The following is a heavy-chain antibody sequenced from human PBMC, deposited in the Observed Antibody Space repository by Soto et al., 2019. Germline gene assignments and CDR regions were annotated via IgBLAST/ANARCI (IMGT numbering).Heavy chain of an antibody. Sequence: KSSETLSLTCTVSGGSISSSSYYWGRIRPPPGKGLEWIVSINYSGSTYSNPSLKSRITISVDTSKNQFSLKLSSVTAADTAVYYCAKLRGGQQLVSYFDYWGQGTLVTVSS. CDR1: GGSISSSSYY. CDR2: INYSGST. V-gene: IGHV4-39*01. J-gene: IGHJ4*02. D-gene: IGHD6-13*01. CDR3: AKLRGGQQLVSYFDY.